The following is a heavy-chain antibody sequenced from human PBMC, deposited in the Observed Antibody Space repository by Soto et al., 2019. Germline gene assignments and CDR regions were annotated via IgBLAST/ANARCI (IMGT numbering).Heavy chain of an antibody. Sequence: QEQLVESGGGVVQPGTSLRLSCTASGFSFSTYAMYWVRQAPGKGLEWVAIISYDGSNAQYADSVKGRFTVARDNSKNTLYRQMHSLTAEETAVYYCARDGGGFGELLLNSYDAFDLWGQGKLVTVSS. V-gene: IGHV3-30*04. CDR1: GFSFSTYA. CDR2: ISYDGSNA. D-gene: IGHD3-10*01. CDR3: ARDGGGFGELLLNSYDAFDL. J-gene: IGHJ3*01.